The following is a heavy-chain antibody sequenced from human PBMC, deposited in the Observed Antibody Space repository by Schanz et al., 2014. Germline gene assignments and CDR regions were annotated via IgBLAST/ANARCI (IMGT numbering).Heavy chain of an antibody. CDR3: AKYGTGKGVSFEY. D-gene: IGHD1-26*01. Sequence: EVQLVESGGGVVQPGGSLRLSCAASGFTFSGYWMSWVRQAPGEGLVWVANIKLDGSEKYYVDSVKGRFTISRDNAKNSLYLQMNSLTAEDTAVYYCAKYGTGKGVSFEYWGQGTLVTVSS. V-gene: IGHV3-7*01. J-gene: IGHJ4*02. CDR1: GFTFSGYW. CDR2: IKLDGSEK.